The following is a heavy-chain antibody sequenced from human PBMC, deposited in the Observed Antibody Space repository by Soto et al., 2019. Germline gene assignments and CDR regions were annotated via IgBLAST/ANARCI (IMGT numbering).Heavy chain of an antibody. CDR2: IIPILGET. CDR3: ARGLGGRMDD. D-gene: IGHD3-16*01. J-gene: IGHJ6*02. V-gene: IGHV1-69*08. Sequence: QVQLVQSGAEVKKPGSSVRVSCKASGTIFSSYTISWVRQAPGQGLEWMGRIIPILGETNSAQKFQGRVTLTADKSTNTAYMQLKGLRLEDTAVYYCARGLGGRMDDWGQGTTVTVSS. CDR1: GTIFSSYT.